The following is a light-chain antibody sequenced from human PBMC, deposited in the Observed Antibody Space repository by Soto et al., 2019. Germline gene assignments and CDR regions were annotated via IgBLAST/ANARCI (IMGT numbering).Light chain of an antibody. CDR3: SSYASSSTS. CDR1: SSDVGGYNY. CDR2: EVS. J-gene: IGLJ1*01. V-gene: IGLV2-14*03. Sequence: QSALTQPASVSGSPGQSITISCNGTSSDVGGYNYVSWYQQHPGKAPKLMIYEVSNRPSGVSHRFSGSKSGNTASLTISGLQAEDEADYYCSSYASSSTSFGTGTKLTVL.